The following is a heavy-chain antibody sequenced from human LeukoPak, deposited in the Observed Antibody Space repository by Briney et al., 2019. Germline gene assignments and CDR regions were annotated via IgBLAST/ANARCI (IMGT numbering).Heavy chain of an antibody. D-gene: IGHD1-26*01. Sequence: GGSLRLSCAASGFTFSNYLMHWVRQAPGKGLVWVSRINSDGSSTSYADSVKGRFTISRDNAKNTLYLQMNSLRAEDTAVYYCARVSSGSYFGYYYYYMDVWGKGTTVTVSS. J-gene: IGHJ6*03. CDR1: GFTFSNYL. CDR3: ARVSSGSYFGYYYYYMDV. CDR2: INSDGSST. V-gene: IGHV3-74*01.